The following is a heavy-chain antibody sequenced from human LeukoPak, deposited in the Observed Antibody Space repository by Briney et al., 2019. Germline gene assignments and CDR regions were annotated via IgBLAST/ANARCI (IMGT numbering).Heavy chain of an antibody. CDR2: IKKDGSEK. Sequence: PGGSLRLSCAASGFTFDTFWMTWVRQAPGKGLEWVATIKKDGSEKYYVDSVKGRFTISRDNAKNSLYLQMNSLRAEDTAVYYCATYSSLNRREFQYWGQGTLLTVSS. CDR3: ATYSSLNRREFQY. CDR1: GFTFDTFW. D-gene: IGHD3-22*01. J-gene: IGHJ1*01. V-gene: IGHV3-7*01.